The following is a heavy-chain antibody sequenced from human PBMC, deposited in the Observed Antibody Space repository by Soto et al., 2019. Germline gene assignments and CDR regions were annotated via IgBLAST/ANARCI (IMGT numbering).Heavy chain of an antibody. CDR3: AKEVGSIEY. J-gene: IGHJ4*02. D-gene: IGHD1-26*01. CDR2: ISSISDVI. CDR1: GFTFSSYS. Sequence: EVQLVESGGGLVRPGGSLRLSCTASGFTFSSYSMNWVRQAPGKGLEWVSYISSISDVIYYTDSVKGRFTISRDNAKNSLYLQMNSLRDEDTAVYYCAKEVGSIEYWGQGTLVNVSS. V-gene: IGHV3-48*02.